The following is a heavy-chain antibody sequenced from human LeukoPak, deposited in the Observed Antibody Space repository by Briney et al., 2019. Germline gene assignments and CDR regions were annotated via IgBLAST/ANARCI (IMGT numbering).Heavy chain of an antibody. Sequence: SVKVSCKASGGTFSSYAISWVRQAPGQGLEWMGGIIPIFGTANYAQRFQGRVTITADESTSTAYMELSSLRSEDTAVYYCARGGGYRAGPFDYWGQGTLVTVSS. D-gene: IGHD5-24*01. CDR3: ARGGGYRAGPFDY. CDR2: IIPIFGTA. V-gene: IGHV1-69*01. CDR1: GGTFSSYA. J-gene: IGHJ4*02.